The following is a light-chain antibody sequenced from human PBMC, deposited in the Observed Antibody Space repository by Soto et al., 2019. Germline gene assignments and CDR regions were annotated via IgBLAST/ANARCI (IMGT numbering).Light chain of an antibody. CDR2: EGS. J-gene: IGLJ1*01. Sequence: QSVLTQPASVSGSPGQSITISCTGTSSDVGSYNLVSWYQQHPGKAPKLMIYEGSKRPAGVSNRFSGSKSGNTASLTISWLQAEDEDDYYCCSYAGSSTYVFGTGTKLTVL. CDR3: CSYAGSSTYV. CDR1: SSDVGSYNL. V-gene: IGLV2-23*01.